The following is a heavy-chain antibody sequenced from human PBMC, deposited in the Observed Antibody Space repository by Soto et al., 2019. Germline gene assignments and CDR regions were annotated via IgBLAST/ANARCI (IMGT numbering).Heavy chain of an antibody. J-gene: IGHJ2*01. Sequence: QVQLQQWGAGLLKPSETLSLTCAVYGGSFSGYYWSWIRQPPGKGLEWIGEIHLAGSTKCNPSLEGRVTTSLDTAKNQFSLKLTSVTAADTAGYYCARRVVPAALGLWGRGTLVTVSS. CDR2: IHLAGST. CDR3: ARRVVPAALGL. V-gene: IGHV4-34*01. D-gene: IGHD2-2*01. CDR1: GGSFSGYY.